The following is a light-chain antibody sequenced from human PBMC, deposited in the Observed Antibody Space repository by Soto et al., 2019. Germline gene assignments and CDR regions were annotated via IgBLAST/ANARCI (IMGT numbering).Light chain of an antibody. V-gene: IGKV3-20*01. CDR3: QQYGGSPIT. J-gene: IGKJ5*01. Sequence: IVLTQSPGTLSLSPGERVTLSCRASQSVTTRLAWYQHKPGQAPTLLMSGASNRASGVPVRFSGSGSGTDFTLIITRLEPEDFALYYCQQYGGSPITFGLGTRLEI. CDR2: GAS. CDR1: QSVTTR.